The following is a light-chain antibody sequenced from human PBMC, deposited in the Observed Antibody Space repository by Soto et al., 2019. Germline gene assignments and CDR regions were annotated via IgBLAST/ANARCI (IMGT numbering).Light chain of an antibody. Sequence: DIQMTQSPSTLSASVGDRVTNTCRASQSISNWLAWYQQKPGKAPNLLIYKASSLESGVPSRFSGSGSGTEFTLTISSLQPDDYATYYCQQYNSYPYTFGQGTKLEI. V-gene: IGKV1-5*03. CDR1: QSISNW. CDR3: QQYNSYPYT. J-gene: IGKJ2*01. CDR2: KAS.